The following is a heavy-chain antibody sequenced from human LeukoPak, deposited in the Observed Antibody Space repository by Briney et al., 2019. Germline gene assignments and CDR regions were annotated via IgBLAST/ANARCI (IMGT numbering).Heavy chain of an antibody. CDR2: ISSSSSYI. Sequence: GGSLRLSCAASGFTFSSYSMNWVRQAPGKGLEWVSSISSSSSYIYYADSVKGRFTISRDNSKNTLYLQMNSLRAEDTAVYYCARDPIGIAAAGTDAFDIWGQGTMVTVSS. J-gene: IGHJ3*02. CDR3: ARDPIGIAAAGTDAFDI. D-gene: IGHD6-13*01. CDR1: GFTFSSYS. V-gene: IGHV3-21*01.